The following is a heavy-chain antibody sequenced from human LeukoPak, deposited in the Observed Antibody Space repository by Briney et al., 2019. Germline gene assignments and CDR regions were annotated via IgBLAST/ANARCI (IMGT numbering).Heavy chain of an antibody. Sequence: PGGSLRLSCAASGFTFSSYAMHWVRQAPGKGLEWVAVISYDGSNKYYADSVKGRFTISRDNSKNTLYLQMNSLRAEDTAVYYCARDNIDTGSNYLAAWGQGTLVTVSS. CDR3: ARDNIDTGSNYLAA. CDR2: ISYDGSNK. D-gene: IGHD2/OR15-2a*01. V-gene: IGHV3-30-3*01. J-gene: IGHJ4*02. CDR1: GFTFSSYA.